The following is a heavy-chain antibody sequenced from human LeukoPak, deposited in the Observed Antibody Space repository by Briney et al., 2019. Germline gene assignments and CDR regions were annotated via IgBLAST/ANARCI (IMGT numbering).Heavy chain of an antibody. D-gene: IGHD3-10*01. Sequence: PGGSLRLSCAASRFTFSNYGMHWVRQAPGKGLEWVAVISYDGSSKYYADSVKGRFTISRDNSKNTLYLQMNSLRAEDTAVYYCAKDLSKESSIRVLDYWGQGSLVTVSS. CDR1: RFTFSNYG. CDR2: ISYDGSSK. CDR3: AKDLSKESSIRVLDY. V-gene: IGHV3-30*18. J-gene: IGHJ4*02.